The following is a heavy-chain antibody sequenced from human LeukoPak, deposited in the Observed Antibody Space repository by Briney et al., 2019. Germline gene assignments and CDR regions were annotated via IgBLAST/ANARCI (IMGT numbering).Heavy chain of an antibody. D-gene: IGHD3-3*01. J-gene: IGHJ4*02. CDR3: ALRPVGYYDFWSGYYSSDY. CDR1: GYSIRSGYF. V-gene: IGHV4-38-2*02. Sequence: KPSETLSLTCTVSGYSIRSGYFWGWTRQPPGKGLEWVGSMYHGGNPNYNPSLKSRVTISLDTSKNQFSLKLSSVTAADTAVYYCALRPVGYYDFWSGYYSSDYWGQGTLVTVSS. CDR2: MYHGGNP.